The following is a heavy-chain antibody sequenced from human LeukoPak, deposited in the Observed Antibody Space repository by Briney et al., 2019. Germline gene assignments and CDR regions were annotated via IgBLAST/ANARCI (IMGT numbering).Heavy chain of an antibody. V-gene: IGHV3-30*18. CDR1: GFTFSSYG. D-gene: IGHD1-7*01. J-gene: IGHJ4*02. CDR2: ISYDGSNK. Sequence: PGGSLRLSCAASGFTFSSYGMHWVRQATGKGLEWVAVISYDGSNKYYADSVKGRFTISRDNSKNTLYLQMNSLRAEDTAVYYCAKDRYKLELFDYWGQGTLVTVSS. CDR3: AKDRYKLELFDY.